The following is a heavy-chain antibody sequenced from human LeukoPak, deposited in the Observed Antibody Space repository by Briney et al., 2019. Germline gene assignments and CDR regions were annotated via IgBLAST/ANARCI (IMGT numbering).Heavy chain of an antibody. D-gene: IGHD3-22*01. CDR3: ARARVERRNSSGYYPNGWFDP. V-gene: IGHV4-39*07. CDR2: IYYSGST. J-gene: IGHJ5*02. Sequence: TPSETLSLTCTVSGGSISSSSYYWGWIRQPPGKGLEWIGSIYYSGSTYYNPSLKSRVTISVDTSKNQFSLKLSSVTAADTAVYYCARARVERRNSSGYYPNGWFDPWGQGTLVTVSS. CDR1: GGSISSSSYY.